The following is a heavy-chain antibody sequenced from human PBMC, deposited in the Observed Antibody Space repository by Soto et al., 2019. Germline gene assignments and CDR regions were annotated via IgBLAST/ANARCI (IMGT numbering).Heavy chain of an antibody. J-gene: IGHJ5*02. CDR2: INAGNGNT. Sequence: ASVKVSCKASGYTFTSYAMHWVRQAPGQRLEWMGWINAGNGNTKYSQKFQGRVTITRDTSASTAYMELRNLRSDDTAVYYCARGVVVPAATGKTWFDPWGQGTLVTVSS. V-gene: IGHV1-3*01. CDR3: ARGVVVPAATGKTWFDP. D-gene: IGHD2-2*01. CDR1: GYTFTSYA.